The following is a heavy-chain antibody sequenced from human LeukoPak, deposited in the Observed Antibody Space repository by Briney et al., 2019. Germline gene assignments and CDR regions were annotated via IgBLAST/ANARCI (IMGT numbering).Heavy chain of an antibody. CDR1: GCGFTSYW. J-gene: IGHJ5*02. D-gene: IGHD5-18*01. V-gene: IGHV5-51*01. CDR2: IYYGGCGT. Sequence: GAALQISCKGSGCGFTSYWIGWGRQLPGEGLEGRGVIYYGGCGTRYSPSFQGQVTISADKSMSTAYLQWSSVKAADTAVYYCASSRGYSYGFVFDPWGQGTLVTVSS. CDR3: ASSRGYSYGFVFDP.